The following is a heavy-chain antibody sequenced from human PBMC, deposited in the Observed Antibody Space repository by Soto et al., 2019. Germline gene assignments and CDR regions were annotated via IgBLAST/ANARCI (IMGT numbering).Heavy chain of an antibody. V-gene: IGHV3-33*01. CDR3: ARDQHYYYYMDV. J-gene: IGHJ6*03. CDR2: IWYDGSNK. Sequence: GSLRLSCAASGFTFSSYGMHWVRQAPGKGLEWVAVIWYDGSNKYYADSVKGRFTISRDNSKNTLYLQMNSLRAEDTAVYYCARDQHYYYYMDVWGKGTTVTVSS. CDR1: GFTFSSYG.